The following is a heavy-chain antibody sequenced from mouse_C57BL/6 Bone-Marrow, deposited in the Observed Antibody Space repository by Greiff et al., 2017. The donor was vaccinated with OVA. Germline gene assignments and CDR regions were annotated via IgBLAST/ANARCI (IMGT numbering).Heavy chain of an antibody. D-gene: IGHD1-1*01. V-gene: IGHV5-6*01. CDR1: GFTFSSSG. CDR3: ARDYGRAHWYFDV. J-gene: IGHJ1*03. CDR2: ISRGGSYT. Sequence: EVQLVESGGDLVKPGGSLKLSCAASGFTFSSSGMPWVRQTPDQRLEWVATISRGGSYTNYPDNVKGRFTIARDNAKNTLYLQMSSLKSEDTAMYDGARDYGRAHWYFDVWGTGTTVTVSS.